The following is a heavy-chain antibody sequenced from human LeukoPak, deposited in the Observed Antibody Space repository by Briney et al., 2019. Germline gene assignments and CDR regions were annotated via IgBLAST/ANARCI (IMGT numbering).Heavy chain of an antibody. CDR2: IYYSGST. V-gene: IGHV4-59*01. Sequence: SETLSLTCTDPGGSISSYYWSWIPQPPGKGLENIGYIYYSGSTNYNPSLKSRVTISVDTSKNQFSLKLSSVAAADTAVYYCARGNDILTGYYTFDYWGQGNLVTVSS. J-gene: IGHJ4*02. CDR1: GGSISSYY. CDR3: ARGNDILTGYYTFDY. D-gene: IGHD3-9*01.